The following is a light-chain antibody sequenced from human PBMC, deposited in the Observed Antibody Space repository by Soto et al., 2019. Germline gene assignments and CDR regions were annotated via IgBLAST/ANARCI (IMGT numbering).Light chain of an antibody. CDR3: QQYYSFPWT. CDR1: ESIRTW. Sequence: IQMTQSPSTLSASIGDRVTITCRASESIRTWLAWYQHKPGKAPELLIYAASTLQSGVPSRFSGSGSGTDFTLTISCLQSEDFATYYCQQYYSFPWTFGQGTKVDIK. J-gene: IGKJ1*01. V-gene: IGKV1-8*01. CDR2: AAS.